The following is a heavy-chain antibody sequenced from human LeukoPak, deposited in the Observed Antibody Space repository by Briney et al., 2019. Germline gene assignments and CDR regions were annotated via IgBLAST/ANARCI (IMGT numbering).Heavy chain of an antibody. CDR3: ARASYDILTGSH. D-gene: IGHD3-9*01. CDR1: GGSISSGDYY. V-gene: IGHV4-30-4*01. CDR2: IYYSGST. J-gene: IGHJ4*02. Sequence: SETLSLTCTVSGGSISSGDYYWSWIRQPPGKGLEWIGYIYYSGSTYYNPSLKSRVTISVDTSKNQFSLKLSSVTAADTAVYYCARASYDILTGSHWGQGTLVTVSS.